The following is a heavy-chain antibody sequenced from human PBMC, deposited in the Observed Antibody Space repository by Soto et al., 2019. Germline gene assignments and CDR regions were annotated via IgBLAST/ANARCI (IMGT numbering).Heavy chain of an antibody. CDR2: IYYTGST. D-gene: IGHD4-17*01. Sequence: QLQLQESGPGLVKPSETLSLTCTVSGDSISSSTYYWGWIRQPPGKGLEWIGSIYYTGSTYYNPSLQSRVTISVDTSKNHFSLKLSSVTAADTAVYYCARLDYGDSDYWGQGTLVTVSS. CDR3: ARLDYGDSDY. CDR1: GDSISSSTYY. J-gene: IGHJ4*02. V-gene: IGHV4-39*02.